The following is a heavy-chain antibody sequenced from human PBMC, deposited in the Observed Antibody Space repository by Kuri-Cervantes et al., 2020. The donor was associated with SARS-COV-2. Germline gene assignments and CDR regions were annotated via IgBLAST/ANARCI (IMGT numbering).Heavy chain of an antibody. CDR2: MNPNSGGT. J-gene: IGHJ4*02. D-gene: IGHD3-3*01. CDR1: GYTFTSYD. V-gene: IGHV1-2*02. Sequence: ASVKVSCKASGYTFTSYDINWVRQATGQGLEWMGWMNPNSGGTNYAQKFQGRVTMTTDTSTSTAYMELRSLRSDDTAVYYCARDYDFWSGLYGYWGQGTLVTVSS. CDR3: ARDYDFWSGLYGY.